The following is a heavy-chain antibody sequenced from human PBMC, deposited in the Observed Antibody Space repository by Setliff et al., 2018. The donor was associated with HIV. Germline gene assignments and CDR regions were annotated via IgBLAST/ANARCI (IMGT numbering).Heavy chain of an antibody. D-gene: IGHD3-3*01. Sequence: LSLTCTVSGGSISSGSYYWSWIRQPAGKGLEWIGRIYTSGSTNYNPSLKSRVTISVDTSKNQFSLKLSSVTAADTAVYYCARSPTNTYYNFWSGYSYFDYRGQGTLVTVSS. V-gene: IGHV4-61*02. J-gene: IGHJ4*02. CDR3: ARSPTNTYYNFWSGYSYFDY. CDR1: GGSISSGSYY. CDR2: IYTSGST.